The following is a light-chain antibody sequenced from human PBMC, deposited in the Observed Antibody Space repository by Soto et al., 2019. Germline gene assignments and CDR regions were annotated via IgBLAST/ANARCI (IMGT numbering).Light chain of an antibody. CDR2: GNS. Sequence: QSVLTQPPSVSGAPGQRVTISCTGTSSNIGAGYDVHWYQQHPGTAPNLLIYGNSNRPSGVADRFSGSKSGTSASLAITGLHDEDEADDYCQSYDRSLSGVVFGGGTKLTVL. J-gene: IGLJ2*01. V-gene: IGLV1-40*01. CDR1: SSNIGAGYD. CDR3: QSYDRSLSGVV.